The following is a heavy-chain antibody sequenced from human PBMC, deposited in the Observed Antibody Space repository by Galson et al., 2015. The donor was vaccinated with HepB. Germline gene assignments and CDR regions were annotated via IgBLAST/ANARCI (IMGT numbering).Heavy chain of an antibody. Sequence: SLRLSCAASGFTFDTYSLIWVRQAPGQGLQWVSAISGNSAYTYYADSVKGRFTISRANAKNSLYLQMNSLRAEDTAIYYCASRTRFRTGSGPEDYWGQGTLVTVSS. CDR2: ISGNSAYT. J-gene: IGHJ4*02. CDR1: GFTFDTYS. V-gene: IGHV3-21*01. CDR3: ASRTRFRTGSGPEDY. D-gene: IGHD1/OR15-1a*01.